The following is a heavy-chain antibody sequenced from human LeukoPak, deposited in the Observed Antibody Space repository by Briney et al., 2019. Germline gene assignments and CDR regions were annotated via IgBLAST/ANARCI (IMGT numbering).Heavy chain of an antibody. CDR3: ARVPLRPFDLDSFDI. Sequence: SETLSLTCTVSGGSVSSGTYYWSWIRQPPGKGLEWIGYMYYSGSTNYNPSLKSRVTISANTSKNHFSLKLSSMTAADTAVYYCARVPLRPFDLDSFDIWGQGTMVTVSS. CDR1: GGSVSSGTYY. J-gene: IGHJ3*02. V-gene: IGHV4-61*03. D-gene: IGHD3-9*01. CDR2: MYYSGST.